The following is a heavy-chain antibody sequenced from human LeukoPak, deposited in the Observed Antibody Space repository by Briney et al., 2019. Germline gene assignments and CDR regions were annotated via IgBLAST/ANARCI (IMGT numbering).Heavy chain of an antibody. CDR1: GFTFSNYA. Sequence: PGGSLRLSCAASGFTFSNYAMSWVRQAPGKGLEWVSAISGSGGSTYYADSVGGRFTISRDNSKNTLCLQMNSLRAEDTAIYYCARRVAGTRIDCWGQGTLVTVSS. CDR3: ARRVAGTRIDC. D-gene: IGHD6-19*01. CDR2: ISGSGGST. J-gene: IGHJ4*02. V-gene: IGHV3-23*01.